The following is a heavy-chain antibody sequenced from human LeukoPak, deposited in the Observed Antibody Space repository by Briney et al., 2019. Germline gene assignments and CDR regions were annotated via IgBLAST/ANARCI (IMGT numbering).Heavy chain of an antibody. J-gene: IGHJ6*02. D-gene: IGHD5-24*01. Sequence: PGGSLRLSCAASGFTFSSNYMSWVRQAPGKGLEWVASINHNGNVNYYVDSVKGRFTISRDNAKNSLYLQMSNLRAEDTAVYYCARGVEMAPYYYYGMDVWGQGTTVTVSS. CDR1: GFTFSSNY. V-gene: IGHV3-7*03. CDR3: ARGVEMAPYYYYGMDV. CDR2: INHNGNVN.